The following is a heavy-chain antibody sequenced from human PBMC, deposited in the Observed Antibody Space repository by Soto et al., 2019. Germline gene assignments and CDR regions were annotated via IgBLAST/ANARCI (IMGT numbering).Heavy chain of an antibody. CDR3: ARGRYGDY. J-gene: IGHJ4*02. CDR2: ISAHNGNT. Sequence: QVHLVQSGAEVKKPGASVKVSRKASGYTFTSYGITWVRQAPGQGLEWMGWISAHNGNTDYAQKLQGRVIVTRDTSTSTAYMELRSLRSDDTAVYYCARGRYGDYWGQEALVTVSS. V-gene: IGHV1-18*01. D-gene: IGHD1-1*01. CDR1: GYTFTSYG.